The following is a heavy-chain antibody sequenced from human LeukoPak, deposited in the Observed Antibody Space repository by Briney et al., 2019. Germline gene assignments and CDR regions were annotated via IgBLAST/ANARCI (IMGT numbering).Heavy chain of an antibody. CDR2: MNPNSGNT. D-gene: IGHD1-26*01. CDR3: ARADDLRCGSYPLHS. J-gene: IGHJ4*02. CDR1: GYSFTNND. V-gene: IGHV1-8*03. Sequence: ASVKVSCKASGYSFTNNDINWVRQTSGQGLEWMGWMNPNSGNTGYAQKFQGRLTLTRTTSTSTAYMELSRLRYEDTAIYYCARADDLRCGSYPLHSWGQGTLVTVSS.